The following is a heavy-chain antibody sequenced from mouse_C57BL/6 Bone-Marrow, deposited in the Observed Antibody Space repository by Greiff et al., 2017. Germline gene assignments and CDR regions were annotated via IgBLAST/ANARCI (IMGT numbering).Heavy chain of an antibody. J-gene: IGHJ1*03. CDR2: IWSGGST. D-gene: IGHD1-1*01. Sequence: VQLQQSGPGLVQPSQSLSITCTVSGFSLTSSGVHWVRQSPGKGLEWLGVIWSGGSTDYNAAFISRLSISKDNSKSQVFFKMNSLQADDTAIYYCARGPRAVLYWYFDVWGTGTTVTVSS. CDR1: GFSLTSSG. V-gene: IGHV2-2*01. CDR3: ARGPRAVLYWYFDV.